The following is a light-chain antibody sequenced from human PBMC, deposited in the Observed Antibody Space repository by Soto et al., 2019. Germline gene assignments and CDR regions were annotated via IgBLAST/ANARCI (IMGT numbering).Light chain of an antibody. CDR3: SSYTSSSTCV. V-gene: IGLV2-14*01. CDR2: EVT. CDR1: SSDVGGYNF. J-gene: IGLJ3*02. Sequence: QSALTQPASVSGSPGQSITISCTGTSSDVGGYNFVSWYQQHPGKAPKLMINEVTNRPSGVSNRFSGSKSGNTASLTISGLQAEDEADYYSSSYTSSSTCVFGGGTKLTVL.